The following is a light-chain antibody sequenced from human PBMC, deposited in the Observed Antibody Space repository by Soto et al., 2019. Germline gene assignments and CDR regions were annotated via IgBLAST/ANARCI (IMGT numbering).Light chain of an antibody. J-gene: IGLJ2*01. CDR2: EVS. V-gene: IGLV2-14*01. CDR1: ISDVGGYNY. CDR3: SSYTTTTTRI. Sequence: QSALTQPASVSGSPGQSITISCTGSISDVGGYNYVSWYQHHPGKAPKLIIYEVSNRPSGVSNRFSGSKSGNTASLTISGLQADDEADYYCSSYTTTTTRIFRGGTKLTVL.